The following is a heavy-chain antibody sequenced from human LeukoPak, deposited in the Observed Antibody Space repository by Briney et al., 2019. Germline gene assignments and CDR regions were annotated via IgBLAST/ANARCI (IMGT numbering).Heavy chain of an antibody. V-gene: IGHV3-30-3*01. CDR3: ASPLSPRGYSYGAFDY. CDR1: GFTFSSYA. D-gene: IGHD5-18*01. Sequence: PGGSLRLSCAASGFTFSSYAMHWVRQAPGKGLEWVAVISYDGSNKYYADSVKGRFTISRDNSKNTLYLQMNGLRAEDTAVYYCASPLSPRGYSYGAFDYWGQGTLVTVSS. CDR2: ISYDGSNK. J-gene: IGHJ4*02.